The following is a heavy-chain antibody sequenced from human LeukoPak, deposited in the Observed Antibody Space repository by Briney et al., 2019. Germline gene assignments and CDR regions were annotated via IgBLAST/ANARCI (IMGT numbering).Heavy chain of an antibody. J-gene: IGHJ4*02. CDR2: ISISSSYI. CDR3: ARDYYGSGSYPLFDY. D-gene: IGHD3-10*01. V-gene: IGHV3-21*01. CDR1: GFTLSSYT. Sequence: VGSLRLSCAASGFTLSSYTMNCVRQAPGKGLEWVSSISISSSYIYYTDSVKGRFTMSRDNAKNSLYLQMNSLRAEDTAVDYCARDYYGSGSYPLFDYWGQGTRVTVSS.